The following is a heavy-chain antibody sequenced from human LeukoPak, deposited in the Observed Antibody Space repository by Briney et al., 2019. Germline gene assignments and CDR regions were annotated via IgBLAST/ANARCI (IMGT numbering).Heavy chain of an antibody. D-gene: IGHD1-26*01. CDR2: INTNTGNP. Sequence: ASVKVSCKASGYTFTSYAMNWVRQAPGQGLEWMGWINTNTGNPTYAQGFTGRFVFSLDTSVSTAYLQISSLKAEDTAVYYCAGAGLVVGATERDYWGQGTLVTVSS. CDR3: AGAGLVVGATERDY. J-gene: IGHJ4*02. CDR1: GYTFTSYA. V-gene: IGHV7-4-1*02.